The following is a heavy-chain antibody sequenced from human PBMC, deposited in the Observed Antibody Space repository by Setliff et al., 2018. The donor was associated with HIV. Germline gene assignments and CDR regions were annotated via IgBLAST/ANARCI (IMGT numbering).Heavy chain of an antibody. Sequence: PSETLSLTCTVSGGSFSSYHWSWIRHRAGKGLEWIGHIYASGSTKYNPSLESRVTMSVDTSRTQFSLKLRSVTAADTAVCYCARVGASGVPSTMDYYYYMDVWGKGTTVTVSS. CDR3: ARVGASGVPSTMDYYYYMDV. CDR2: IYASGST. J-gene: IGHJ6*03. CDR1: GGSFSSYH. D-gene: IGHD3-10*01. V-gene: IGHV4-4*07.